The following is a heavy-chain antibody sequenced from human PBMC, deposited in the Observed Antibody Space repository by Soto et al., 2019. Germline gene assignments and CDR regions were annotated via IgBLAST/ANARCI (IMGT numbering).Heavy chain of an antibody. CDR3: ARGPPSWFDAFDI. CDR1: GGSISSGGYY. D-gene: IGHD3-10*01. J-gene: IGHJ3*02. V-gene: IGHV4-31*03. CDR2: IYYRGST. Sequence: QVQLQESGPGLVKPSQTLSLTCTVSGGSISSGGYYWSWIRQHPGQGLAWIGYIYYRGSTSYNPNLTSRVTISVDTSKTQFSLKLSSVTAADTAVYYCARGPPSWFDAFDIWGQGTMVTVSS.